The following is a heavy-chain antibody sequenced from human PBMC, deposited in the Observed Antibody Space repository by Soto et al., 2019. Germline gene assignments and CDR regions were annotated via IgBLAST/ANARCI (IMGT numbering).Heavy chain of an antibody. CDR2: TYYRSKWYN. Sequence: SQTLSLTCVISGDSVSSNSAAWNWIRQSPSRGLEWLGRTYYRSKWYNDYVVSVKSRITINPDTSKNQFSLQLNSVTPEDTAVYYCARDRGIVVVPAARLLQEDYYYGMDVWGQGTTVTVSS. CDR1: GDSVSSNSAA. CDR3: ARDRGIVVVPAARLLQEDYYYGMDV. D-gene: IGHD2-2*01. V-gene: IGHV6-1*01. J-gene: IGHJ6*02.